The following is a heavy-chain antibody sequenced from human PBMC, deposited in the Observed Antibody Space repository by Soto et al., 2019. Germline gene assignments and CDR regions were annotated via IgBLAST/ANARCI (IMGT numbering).Heavy chain of an antibody. D-gene: IGHD3-10*01. CDR2: TRNKANGYTT. J-gene: IGHJ1*01. V-gene: IGHV3-72*01. CDR1: GFTFSDHY. CDR3: ASTFGELFWGDKYFQH. Sequence: EVQLVESGGGLVQPGGSLRLSCAASGFTFSDHYMDWVRQAPGKGLEWVGRTRNKANGYTTEYAASVKGRFTISRDDSKNLLYLQMNSLKTEDTAVYYCASTFGELFWGDKYFQHWGQGTLVTVSS.